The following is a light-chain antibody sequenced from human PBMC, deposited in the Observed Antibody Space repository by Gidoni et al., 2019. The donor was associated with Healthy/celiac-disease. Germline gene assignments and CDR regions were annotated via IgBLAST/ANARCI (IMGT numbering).Light chain of an antibody. CDR3: QQSYSTPGT. CDR2: AAS. J-gene: IGKJ3*01. Sequence: DIKRTQSPSSLSASLGDSVTITCRASQSISSYLKWYQQKPGKAPKLLIYAASSLQSGVPSRFSGSGSVTDFTLTISSLQPADFATYYCQQSYSTPGTFXPXTKVDIK. V-gene: IGKV1-39*01. CDR1: QSISSY.